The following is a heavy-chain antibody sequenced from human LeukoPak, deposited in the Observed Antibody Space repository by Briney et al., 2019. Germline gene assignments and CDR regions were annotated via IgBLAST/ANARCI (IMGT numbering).Heavy chain of an antibody. CDR3: ATGYYYDSSGYYSTDYYFDY. V-gene: IGHV3-33*01. D-gene: IGHD3-22*01. CDR2: IWYDGSNK. CDR1: GFTFSSYG. Sequence: GGSLRLSCAASGFTFSSYGMHWVRQAPGKGLEWVAVIWYDGSNKYYADSVKGRFTTSRDNSKNTLYLQMNSLRAEDTAVYYCATGYYYDSSGYYSTDYYFDYWGQGTLVTVSS. J-gene: IGHJ4*02.